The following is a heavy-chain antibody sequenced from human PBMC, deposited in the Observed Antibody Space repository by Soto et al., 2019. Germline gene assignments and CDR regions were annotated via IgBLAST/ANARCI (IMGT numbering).Heavy chain of an antibody. CDR3: ARVYYDRRGYSVGWFDS. D-gene: IGHD3-22*01. J-gene: IGHJ5*01. V-gene: IGHV4-34*01. CDR1: GGSFSAYY. Sequence: SETLSLTCAVYGGSFSAYYWSWIRQPPGKGLEWIGEINHSGGTSYNPSLKSRVTISVDTSKSQFSLNLNSVTAADTAVYYCARVYYDRRGYSVGWFDSWGPGTLVTVSS. CDR2: INHSGGT.